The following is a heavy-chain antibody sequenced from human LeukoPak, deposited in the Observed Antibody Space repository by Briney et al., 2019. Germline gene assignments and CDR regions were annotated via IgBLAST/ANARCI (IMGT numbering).Heavy chain of an antibody. Sequence: SETLSLTCTVSGYSISSGYYWGWIRQPPGKGLEWIGSIHHSGRTYYKSSLKSRVTISVDRSKNQFSLKLSSVTAADTAVYYCARVEGGNSVIDYWGQGTLVTVSS. CDR3: ARVEGGNSVIDY. D-gene: IGHD4-23*01. CDR2: IHHSGRT. J-gene: IGHJ4*02. V-gene: IGHV4-38-2*02. CDR1: GYSISSGYY.